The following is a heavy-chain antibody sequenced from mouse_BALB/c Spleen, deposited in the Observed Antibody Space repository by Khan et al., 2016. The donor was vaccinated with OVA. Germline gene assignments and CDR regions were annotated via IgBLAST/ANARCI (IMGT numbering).Heavy chain of an antibody. CDR2: INPTSGYT. CDR1: GYTFSSYW. J-gene: IGHJ2*01. CDR3: ARDRIDY. Sequence: VQLQESGAEQAKPGASVKMSCKTSGYTFSSYWMHWVKQRPGQGLEWIGYINPTSGYTEYNEKFKDKATLSADKSSSTAYMQLTSLASEDSAVYYGARDRIDYWGQGTTLTVSS. V-gene: IGHV1-7*01.